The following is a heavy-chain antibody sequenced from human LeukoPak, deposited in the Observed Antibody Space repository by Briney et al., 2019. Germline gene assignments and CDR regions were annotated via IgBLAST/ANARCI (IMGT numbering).Heavy chain of an antibody. J-gene: IGHJ6*03. Sequence: ASVKVSCKASGYTFTGYYMHWVRQAPGQGLEWMGWINPNSGGTNYAQKFQGRVTMTRDTSISTVYMELSRLRSDDTAVYYCARDKQLDWAHYHSCYMDVWGKGTTVTVSS. CDR3: ARDKQLDWAHYHSCYMDV. D-gene: IGHD1-1*01. CDR2: INPNSGGT. V-gene: IGHV1-2*02. CDR1: GYTFTGYY.